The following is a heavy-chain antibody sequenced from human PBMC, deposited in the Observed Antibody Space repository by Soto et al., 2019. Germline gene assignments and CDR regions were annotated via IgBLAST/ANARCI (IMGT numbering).Heavy chain of an antibody. D-gene: IGHD3-22*01. J-gene: IGHJ4*02. CDR2: IYPGDSDT. CDR1: GYSFTSYW. Sequence: PGEALKISCKGSGYSFTSYWIGWVRQMPGKGLEWMGIIYPGDSDTRYSPSFQGQVTISADKSISTAYLQWSSLKASDTAMYYCARIHYYDRSGYYRSFPYFDYWGQETLVTVSS. CDR3: ARIHYYDRSGYYRSFPYFDY. V-gene: IGHV5-51*01.